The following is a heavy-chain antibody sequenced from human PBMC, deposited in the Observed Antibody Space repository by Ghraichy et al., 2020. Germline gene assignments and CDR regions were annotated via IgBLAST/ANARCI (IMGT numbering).Heavy chain of an antibody. CDR1: GFTFSNFW. D-gene: IGHD2-2*01. CDR3: ARAAPYCSSTTCIDY. CDR2: IYGDGPDT. Sequence: GGSLRLSCSASGFTFSNFWIHWVRQSPGKGLVWVSRIYGDGPDTTYADSVKGRFTISGDSAKNTLYLQMNSLRAEDTAVYYCARAAPYCSSTTCIDYWGQGTLVTVSS. V-gene: IGHV3-74*01. J-gene: IGHJ4*02.